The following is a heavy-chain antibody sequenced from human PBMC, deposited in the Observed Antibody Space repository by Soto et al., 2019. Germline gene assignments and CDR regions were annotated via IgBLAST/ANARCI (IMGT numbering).Heavy chain of an antibody. CDR3: ASTSLLGINWFDP. V-gene: IGHV3-73*01. CDR1: GFSFSGSA. D-gene: IGHD3-10*01. Sequence: GALRLSCAASGFSFSGSAIHWVRQASGKGLEWVGRIRAKSNKYATLYAESLKGRFTISRDDSQSTAYLEMNSLRDEDTAVYYCASTSLLGINWFDPWGRGTLVTVSS. J-gene: IGHJ5*02. CDR2: IRAKSNKYAT.